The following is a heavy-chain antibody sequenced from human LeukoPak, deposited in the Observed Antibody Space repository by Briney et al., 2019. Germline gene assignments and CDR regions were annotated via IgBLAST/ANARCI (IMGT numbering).Heavy chain of an antibody. CDR1: GFTFSSYG. J-gene: IGHJ3*02. D-gene: IGHD5-24*01. V-gene: IGHV3-30*18. CDR2: ISYDGSNK. CDR3: AKEAEMATITGAFDI. Sequence: GGSLRLSCAASGFTFSSYGMHWVRQAPGKGLEWVAVISYDGSNKYYADSVKGRFTISRDNSRNTVYLQMHSLRAEDTAAYYCAKEAEMATITGAFDIWGQGTMVTVSS.